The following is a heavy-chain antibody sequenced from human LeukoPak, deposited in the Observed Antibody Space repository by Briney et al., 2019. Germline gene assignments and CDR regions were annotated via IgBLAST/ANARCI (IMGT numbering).Heavy chain of an antibody. D-gene: IGHD4/OR15-4a*01. CDR2: IKQDGTEK. Sequence: GGSLRLSCAASGFTFSNYWMSWVRQAPGKGLEWVANIKQDGTEKYYVDSVKGRFSISRDNSKNTLYLQMNSLRAEDTAVYYCARRAGAYSHPYDYWGQGTLVTVSS. J-gene: IGHJ4*02. CDR1: GFTFSNYW. CDR3: ARRAGAYSHPYDY. V-gene: IGHV3-7*03.